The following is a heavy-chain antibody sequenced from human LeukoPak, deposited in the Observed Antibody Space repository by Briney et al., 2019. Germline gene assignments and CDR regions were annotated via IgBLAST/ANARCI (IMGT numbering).Heavy chain of an antibody. CDR3: ARGPNSNWSGLDF. CDR2: ISPTGSTT. Sequence: PGGSLRLSCTASGFSFRGHWMHWARQLPGKGLVWVSRISPTGSTTSYADSVKGRFTVSRDNAKNTLYLQVNNLRAEDTAVYYCARGPNSNWSGLDFWGQGTLRTVSS. D-gene: IGHD6-6*01. CDR1: GFSFRGHW. V-gene: IGHV3-74*01. J-gene: IGHJ4*02.